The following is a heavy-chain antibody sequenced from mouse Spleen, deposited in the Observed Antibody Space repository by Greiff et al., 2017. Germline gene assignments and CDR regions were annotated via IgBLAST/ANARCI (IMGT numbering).Heavy chain of an antibody. CDR1: GYTFTSYW. CDR3: ARTSTPYGDPAWFAY. Sequence: QVHVKQSGAELAKPGASVKLSCKASGYTFTSYWMHWVKQRPGQGLEWIGYINPSSGYTKYNQKFKDKATLTADKSSSTAYMQLSSLTYEDSAVYYCARTSTPYGDPAWFAYWGQGTLVTVSA. V-gene: IGHV1-7*01. J-gene: IGHJ3*01. CDR2: INPSSGYT. D-gene: IGHD2-13*01.